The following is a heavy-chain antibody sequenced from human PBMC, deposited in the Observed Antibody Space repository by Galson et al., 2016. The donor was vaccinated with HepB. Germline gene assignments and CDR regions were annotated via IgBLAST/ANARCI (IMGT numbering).Heavy chain of an antibody. CDR1: GFTFSSYP. CDR3: AKGRSLSAAVSIWFDP. Sequence: SLRLSCAASGFTFSSYPISWVRQAPGKGLEWVSSISASGGSTYYADSVKGRFTISRDNSKNTLYLQMNSLRVEDTAVYYCAKGRSLSAAVSIWFDPWGQGALATVSS. CDR2: ISASGGST. J-gene: IGHJ5*02. D-gene: IGHD6-13*01. V-gene: IGHV3-23*01.